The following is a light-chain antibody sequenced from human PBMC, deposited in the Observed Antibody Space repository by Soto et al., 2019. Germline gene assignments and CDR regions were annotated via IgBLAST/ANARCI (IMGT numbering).Light chain of an antibody. CDR3: SSYTTSSTYV. J-gene: IGLJ1*01. CDR1: SSDVGSYNY. Sequence: QSALTQPASVSGSPGQSITISCTGTSSDVGSYNYVSWYQQHPGKAPKVMIYDVSNRPSGVSYRFSGSKSGNTASLTISGLQAEDEADYYCSSYTTSSTYVFGTVTKLTVL. CDR2: DVS. V-gene: IGLV2-14*01.